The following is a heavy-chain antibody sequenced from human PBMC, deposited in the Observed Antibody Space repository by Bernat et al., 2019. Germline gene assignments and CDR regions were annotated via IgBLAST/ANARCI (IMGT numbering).Heavy chain of an antibody. CDR2: ISWNSGSI. CDR1: GFTFDDYA. J-gene: IGHJ4*02. D-gene: IGHD1-26*01. V-gene: IGHV3-9*01. CDR3: GKGHHLSSGSPCDY. Sequence: EVQLVESGGGLIEPGGSLRLSCAVSGFTFDDYAMHWVRQAPGKGLEWVSGISWNSGSIDYADSVKGRFTISRDNAKNSLYLQMNSLRGEDTALYYCGKGHHLSSGSPCDYWGQGILVTVSS.